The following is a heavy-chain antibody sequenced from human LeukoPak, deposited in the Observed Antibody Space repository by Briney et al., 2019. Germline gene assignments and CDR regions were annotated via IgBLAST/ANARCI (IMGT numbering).Heavy chain of an antibody. Sequence: GGSLRLSCAASGFTFSSYWMHWVRQAPGKGLVWVSRINSDGSSTSYADSVKGRFTISRDNAKNTLYLQMNSLRAEDTAVYYCARADSSGYYYYWGQETLVTVSS. V-gene: IGHV3-74*01. CDR2: INSDGSST. CDR3: ARADSSGYYYY. CDR1: GFTFSSYW. J-gene: IGHJ4*02. D-gene: IGHD3-22*01.